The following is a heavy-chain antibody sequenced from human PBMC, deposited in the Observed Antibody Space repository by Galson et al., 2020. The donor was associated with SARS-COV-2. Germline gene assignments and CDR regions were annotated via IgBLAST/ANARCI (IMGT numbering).Heavy chain of an antibody. V-gene: IGHV3-30*04. D-gene: IGHD3-22*01. CDR1: GFPFSNYA. Sequence: GESLKISCAASGFPFSNYAMHWVRQAPGKGLEWVAIISYDGSKKYNSDSVKGRFTISRDNSKNTVYLQMNSLRAEDTAVFYCERETGDSSSSYFDYWGQGTLVTVSS. CDR2: ISYDGSKK. CDR3: ERETGDSSSSYFDY. J-gene: IGHJ4*02.